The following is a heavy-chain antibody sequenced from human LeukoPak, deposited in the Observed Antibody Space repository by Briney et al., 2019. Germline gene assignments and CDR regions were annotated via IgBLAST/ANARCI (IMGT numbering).Heavy chain of an antibody. D-gene: IGHD1-26*01. V-gene: IGHV4-39*07. CDR1: GDSTSSDRYY. Sequence: PSETLSLTCTVSGDSTSSDRYYGGWVRQPPGKGLEWIGSIYYSGSTYYNPSLKSRVTISVDTSKNQFSLKLSSVTSADTAVYYCARVGGSNHYYYGMDVWGQGTTVTVSS. J-gene: IGHJ6*02. CDR3: ARVGGSNHYYYGMDV. CDR2: IYYSGST.